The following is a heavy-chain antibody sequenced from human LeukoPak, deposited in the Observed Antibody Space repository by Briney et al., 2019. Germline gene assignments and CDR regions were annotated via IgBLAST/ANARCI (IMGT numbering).Heavy chain of an antibody. CDR3: AIGDWGSARSAFDI. D-gene: IGHD7-27*01. Sequence: ASVKVSCKASGGTFSSYAISWVRQAPGQGLEWMGRIIPIFGTANYAQKFQGRVTITTDESTSTAYMELSSLRSEDTAVYYCAIGDWGSARSAFDIWGQGTMLTVSS. CDR1: GGTFSSYA. CDR2: IIPIFGTA. V-gene: IGHV1-69*05. J-gene: IGHJ3*02.